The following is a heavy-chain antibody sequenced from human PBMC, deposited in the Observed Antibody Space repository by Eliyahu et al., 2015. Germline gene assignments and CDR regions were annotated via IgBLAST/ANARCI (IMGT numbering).Heavy chain of an antibody. D-gene: IGHD3-10*01. V-gene: IGHV1-69*05. CDR3: ARDREGDDPGNDAFDI. Sequence: QVQLVQSGAEVKKPGSSVKVSCKASGGTFSSYAISWVRQAPGQGLEWMGGIIPIFGTANYAQKFQGRVTITTDESTSTAYMELSSLRSEDTAVYYCARDREGDDPGNDAFDIWGQGTMVTVSS. CDR1: GGTFSSYA. J-gene: IGHJ3*02. CDR2: IIPIFGTA.